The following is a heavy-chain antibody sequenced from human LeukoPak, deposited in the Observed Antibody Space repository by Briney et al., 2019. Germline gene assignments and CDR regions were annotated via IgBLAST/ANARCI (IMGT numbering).Heavy chain of an antibody. Sequence: EASVKVSCKASGGTFTSYDINWVRQATGQGLQWMGWMNPNSGHTGYAQKFQGRVTITRDTSISTAYMELSSLRSEDTAVYYCARGRASAGGYSGYDWGDWFDPWGQGTLVTVSS. J-gene: IGHJ5*02. CDR1: GGTFTSYD. CDR3: ARGRASAGGYSGYDWGDWFDP. V-gene: IGHV1-8*03. CDR2: MNPNSGHT. D-gene: IGHD5-12*01.